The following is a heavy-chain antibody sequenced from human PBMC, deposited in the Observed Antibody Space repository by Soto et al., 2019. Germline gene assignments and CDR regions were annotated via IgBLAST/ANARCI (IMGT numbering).Heavy chain of an antibody. D-gene: IGHD6-13*01. CDR1: GGSISSGGYS. CDR2: IYHSGST. CDR3: ASSSSSWFTSNL. V-gene: IGHV4-30-2*01. Sequence: SETLSLTCAVSGGSISSGGYSWSWIRQPPGKGLEWIGYIYHSGSTYYNPSLKSRVTISVDRSKNQFSLKLSSVTAADTAVYYCASSSSSWFTSNLWGQGTLVTVSS. J-gene: IGHJ4*02.